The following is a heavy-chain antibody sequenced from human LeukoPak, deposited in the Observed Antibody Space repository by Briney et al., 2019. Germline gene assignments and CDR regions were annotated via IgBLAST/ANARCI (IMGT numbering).Heavy chain of an antibody. J-gene: IGHJ4*02. CDR1: GYTFTDYY. CDR3: ARDSPSTVGGIDY. Sequence: ASVKVSCKASGYTFTDYYMHWVRQAPGQGLEWMGWINPNSGGTNYAQKFQGRVTMTRDTSISTAYMELSRLRSDDTAVYYCARDSPSTVGGIDYWGQGTLVTVSS. V-gene: IGHV1-2*02. CDR2: INPNSGGT. D-gene: IGHD4-23*01.